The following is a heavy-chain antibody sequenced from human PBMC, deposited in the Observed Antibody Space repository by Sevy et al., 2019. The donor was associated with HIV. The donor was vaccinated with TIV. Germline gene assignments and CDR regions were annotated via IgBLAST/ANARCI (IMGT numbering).Heavy chain of an antibody. CDR3: ARDLEFYDYGDYGPAFMPDY. D-gene: IGHD4-17*01. CDR2: MWFDGSNT. CDR1: GFTFSTYG. V-gene: IGHV3-33*01. Sequence: GGSLRLSCAASGFTFSTYGMHWVRQAPGKGLEWVAVMWFDGSNTYYADSVKGRFTISGDIARNTLHLQMNSLRAGDTAVYYCARDLEFYDYGDYGPAFMPDYWGQGTLVTVSS. J-gene: IGHJ4*02.